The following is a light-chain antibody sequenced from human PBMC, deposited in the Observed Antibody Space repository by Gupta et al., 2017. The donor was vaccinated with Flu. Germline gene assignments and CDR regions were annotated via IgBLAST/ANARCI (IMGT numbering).Light chain of an antibody. CDR3: QRSYSTRPGP. Sequence: DIQMTQSPSSLSASVGDRVTITCWASQSISSYLNWYQQKPGKAPQLLIYAASSLKSGVPSRFSGSGCGTDVTITISSRQPEDFTTYDCQRSYSTRPGPFGPGTKVDIK. CDR2: AAS. J-gene: IGKJ3*01. V-gene: IGKV1-39*01. CDR1: QSISSY.